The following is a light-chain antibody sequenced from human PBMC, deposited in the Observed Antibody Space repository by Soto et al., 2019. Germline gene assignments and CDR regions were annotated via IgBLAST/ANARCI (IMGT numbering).Light chain of an antibody. CDR1: SSDVGGYKY. J-gene: IGLJ1*01. CDR2: EVS. V-gene: IGLV2-14*01. CDR3: SSYTSSNTLV. Sequence: QSALTQPASVSGSPGQSITISCTGTSSDVGGYKYVSWYQQHPGKVPKLMIYEVSNRPSGVSNRFSGSKSANTASLTISGLQAEDEADYYCSSYTSSNTLVFGTGTKLTV.